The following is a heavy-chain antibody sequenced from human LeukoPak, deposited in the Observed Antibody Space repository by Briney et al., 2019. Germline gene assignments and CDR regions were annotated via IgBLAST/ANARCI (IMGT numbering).Heavy chain of an antibody. D-gene: IGHD2-15*01. CDR3: ARLANYCSGGSCYYYYYGMDV. J-gene: IGHJ6*02. V-gene: IGHV3-23*01. Sequence: GGSLRLSYAVSVFTFSSCGMSWVRQAPGKGLEWVSAISGSGGSTYYADSVKGRFTISRDNSKNTLYLQMNSLRAEDTAVYYCARLANYCSGGSCYYYYYGMDVWGQGTTVTVSS. CDR1: VFTFSSCG. CDR2: ISGSGGST.